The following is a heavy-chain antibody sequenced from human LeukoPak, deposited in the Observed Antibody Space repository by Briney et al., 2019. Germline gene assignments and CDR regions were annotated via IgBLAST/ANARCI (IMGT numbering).Heavy chain of an antibody. Sequence: PGGSLRLSCAASGFTVSSNYMSWVRQAPGKGLEWVSVIYSGGSTYYADSVKGRFTISRDNSKNTLYLQMNSLRAEDTAVYYCARTYDGSGSYYNDWGQGTLVTVSS. J-gene: IGHJ4*02. CDR1: GFTVSSNY. V-gene: IGHV3-53*01. CDR2: IYSGGST. CDR3: ARTYDGSGSYYND. D-gene: IGHD3-10*01.